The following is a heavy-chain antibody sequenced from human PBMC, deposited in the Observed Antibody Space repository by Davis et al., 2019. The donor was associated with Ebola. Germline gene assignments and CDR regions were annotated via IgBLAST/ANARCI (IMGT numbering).Heavy chain of an antibody. V-gene: IGHV4-59*11. CDR2: IYYDVNT. CDR3: ARGRDGYNFGFDY. CDR1: GASISSHY. Sequence: SETLSLTCTVSGASISSHYWSWIRQSPGKRLEWIGHIYYDVNTKYSPSLKSRVTISSDTSKNQFSLKLTSVTAADTAVYYCARGRDGYNFGFDYWGQGTLVTVSS. J-gene: IGHJ4*02. D-gene: IGHD5-24*01.